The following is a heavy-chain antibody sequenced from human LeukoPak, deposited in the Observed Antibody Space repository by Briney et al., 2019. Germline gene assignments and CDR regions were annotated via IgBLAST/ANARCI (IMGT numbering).Heavy chain of an antibody. J-gene: IGHJ4*02. CDR1: GGSISSSSYY. CDR3: ARLARVRLGDY. Sequence: PSETLSLTCTVSGGSISSSSYYWGWIRQPPGRGLEWIGSIYYSGSTYYNPSLKSRVTISVNTSKNQFSLKLSSVTAAHTAVYYCARLARVRLGDYWGQGTLVTVSS. V-gene: IGHV4-39*01. D-gene: IGHD2-2*01. CDR2: IYYSGST.